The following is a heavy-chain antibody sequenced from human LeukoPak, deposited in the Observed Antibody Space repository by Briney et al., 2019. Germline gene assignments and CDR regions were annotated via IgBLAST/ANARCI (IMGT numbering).Heavy chain of an antibody. J-gene: IGHJ4*02. D-gene: IGHD7-27*01. CDR2: IYTSGST. CDR3: VTGENFDY. CDR1: GGSISSGSYY. V-gene: IGHV4-61*02. Sequence: PSETLSLTCTVSGGSISSGSYYWSRIRQPAGKGLEWIGRIYTSGSTNYNPSLKSRVTISVDTSKNQFSLKLSSVTAADTAVYYCVTGENFDYWGQGTLVTVSS.